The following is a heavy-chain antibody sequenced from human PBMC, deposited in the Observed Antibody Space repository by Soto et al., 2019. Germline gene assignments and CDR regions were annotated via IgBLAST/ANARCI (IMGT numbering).Heavy chain of an antibody. CDR3: ARGGDVVVPTALDD. Sequence: QVQLQESGPGLVKPSGTLSLTCAVSGGSINSSNWWSWVRQPPGKGRAWIGEIYHSGSTNYNPSLKSRDTITVDKSKTQYSLNLSSMTAADTAVYYGARGGDVVVPTALDDWGQGTLGSVSS. D-gene: IGHD2-2*01. V-gene: IGHV4-4*02. J-gene: IGHJ4*02. CDR1: GGSINSSNW. CDR2: IYHSGST.